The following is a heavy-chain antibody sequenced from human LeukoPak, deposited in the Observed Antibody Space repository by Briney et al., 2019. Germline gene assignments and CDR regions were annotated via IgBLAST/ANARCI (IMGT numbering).Heavy chain of an antibody. J-gene: IGHJ3*02. Sequence: SETLSLTCTVSGGSISSSYWSWIRQSPGKGLEWVGYIHHSGNTNSNPPLKRRVTISVDTPKNQFSLKLSSVTAADTAVYYCVRWQYCGGNCYFSAFDIWGQGTMVTVSS. CDR3: VRWQYCGGNCYFSAFDI. D-gene: IGHD2-21*01. CDR1: GGSISSSY. CDR2: IHHSGNT. V-gene: IGHV4-59*01.